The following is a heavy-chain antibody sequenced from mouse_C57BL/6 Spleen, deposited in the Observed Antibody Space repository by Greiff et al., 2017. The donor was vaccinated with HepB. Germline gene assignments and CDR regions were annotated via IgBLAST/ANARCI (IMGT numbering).Heavy chain of an antibody. J-gene: IGHJ2*01. CDR1: GFTFTDYY. CDR3: ASYIHYGSSYRYFDY. Sequence: EVQVVESGGGLVQPGGSLSLSCAASGFTFTDYYMSWVRQPPGKALEWVGFIRNKANGYTTEYSASVKGRFTISRDNSQSILYLQMNALRAEDSATYYCASYIHYGSSYRYFDYWGQGTTLTVSS. CDR2: IRNKANGYTT. D-gene: IGHD1-1*01. V-gene: IGHV7-3*01.